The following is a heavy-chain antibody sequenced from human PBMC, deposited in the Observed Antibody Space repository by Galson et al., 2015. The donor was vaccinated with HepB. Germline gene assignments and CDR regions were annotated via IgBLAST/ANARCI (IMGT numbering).Heavy chain of an antibody. Sequence: SVKVSCKASGGTFSTYAIGWVRQAPGRGLEWMGQIIPISGAKNYAQKFQGRLILTADESTNTAYMELRSLTSEDTALYFCARDLGVKTQSFGWFDPWGQGTLVAVSS. CDR1: GGTFSTYA. CDR2: IIPISGAK. D-gene: IGHD2-21*01. V-gene: IGHV1-69*13. CDR3: ARDLGVKTQSFGWFDP. J-gene: IGHJ5*02.